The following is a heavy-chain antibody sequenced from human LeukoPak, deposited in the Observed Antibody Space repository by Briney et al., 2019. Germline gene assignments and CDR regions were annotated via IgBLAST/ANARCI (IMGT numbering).Heavy chain of an antibody. CDR1: GFTFSSYA. CDR2: ISGSGGST. Sequence: GGSLRLSCAASGFTFSSYAMSWVRQAPGEGLEWVSAISGSGGSTYYADSVKGRFTISRDNAKNSLYLQMNSLRAEDTAVYYCARDLSYCGGDCYPSPDDAFDIWGQGTMVTVSS. D-gene: IGHD2-21*02. V-gene: IGHV3-23*01. CDR3: ARDLSYCGGDCYPSPDDAFDI. J-gene: IGHJ3*02.